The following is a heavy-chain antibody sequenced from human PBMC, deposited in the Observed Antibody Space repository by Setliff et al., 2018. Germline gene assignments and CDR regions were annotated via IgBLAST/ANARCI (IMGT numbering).Heavy chain of an antibody. V-gene: IGHV1-69*10. Sequence: SVKVSCKASGDTFTNYAINWVRQAPGQGLEWMGGIIPLLGITNYAQKFQGRVTITADGSTNTVYMALSSVTSEDTAIYYCAREQSTDLDYWGQGTLVTVSS. CDR3: AREQSTDLDY. D-gene: IGHD4-4*01. CDR2: IIPLLGIT. CDR1: GDTFTNYA. J-gene: IGHJ4*02.